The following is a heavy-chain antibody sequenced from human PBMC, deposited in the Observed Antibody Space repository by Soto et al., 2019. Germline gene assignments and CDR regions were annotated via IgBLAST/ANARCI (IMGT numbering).Heavy chain of an antibody. D-gene: IGHD5-12*01. CDR1: GYTFTGYY. J-gene: IGHJ5*02. CDR2: INPNSGGT. V-gene: IGHV1-2*04. CDR3: ARDNSNSGYDADNWFDP. Sequence: ASVKVSCKASGYTFTGYYMHWVRQAPGQGLEWMGWINPNSGGTNYAQKFQGWVTMTRDTSISTAYMELSRLRSDDTAVYYCARDNSNSGYDADNWFDPWGQGTLVTVSS.